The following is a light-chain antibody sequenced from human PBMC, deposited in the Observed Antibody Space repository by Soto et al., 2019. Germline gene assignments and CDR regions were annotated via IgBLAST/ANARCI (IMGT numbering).Light chain of an antibody. CDR2: DVS. CDR1: STDIGYNY. J-gene: IGLJ2*01. V-gene: IGLV2-14*01. CDR3: SSFSSSSHVL. Sequence: QSALTQPASVSGSPGQSITISCTGTSTDIGYNYVSWYQQYPGKAPKLMIYDVSNRPSGVSNRFSGSKSGNTASLTISGLQAEDDADYYCSSFSSSSHVLFGGGTKLTV.